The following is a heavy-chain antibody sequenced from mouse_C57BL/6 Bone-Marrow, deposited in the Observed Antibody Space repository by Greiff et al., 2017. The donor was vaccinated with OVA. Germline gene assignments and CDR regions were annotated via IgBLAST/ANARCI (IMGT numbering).Heavy chain of an antibody. Sequence: VQLQQPGAELVKPGASVKLSCKASGYTFTSYWMHWVKQRPGQGLEWIGMIHPNSGSTNYNEKFKSKATLTVDKSSSTAYMQLSSLTSEATAVCYWAILYDGYYVYAMDYWGEGTAVTVSS. V-gene: IGHV1-64*01. D-gene: IGHD2-3*01. J-gene: IGHJ4*01. CDR1: GYTFTSYW. CDR3: AILYDGYYVYAMDY. CDR2: IHPNSGST.